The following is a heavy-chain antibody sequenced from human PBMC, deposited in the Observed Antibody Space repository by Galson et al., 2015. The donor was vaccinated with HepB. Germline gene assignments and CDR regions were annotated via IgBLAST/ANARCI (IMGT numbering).Heavy chain of an antibody. J-gene: IGHJ6*02. D-gene: IGHD2-21*02. CDR3: ARDGRIVVVTAYYYYGMDV. Sequence: SCKASGYTFTGYYMHWVRQAPGQGLEWMGWINPNSGGTNYAQKFQGRVTMTRDTSISTAYMELSRLRSDDTAVYYCARDGRIVVVTAYYYYGMDVWGQGTTVTVSS. CDR2: INPNSGGT. V-gene: IGHV1-2*02. CDR1: GYTFTGYY.